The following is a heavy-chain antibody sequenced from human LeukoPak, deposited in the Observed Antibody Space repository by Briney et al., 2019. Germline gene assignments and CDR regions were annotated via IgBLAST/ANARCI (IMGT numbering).Heavy chain of an antibody. V-gene: IGHV4-34*01. D-gene: IGHD6-19*01. CDR3: ARGTRQLIAVAGTGYSDY. CDR2: INHSGST. CDR1: GGSFSGYY. J-gene: IGHJ4*02. Sequence: SETLSLTCAVYGGSFSGYYWSWIRQPPGKGLEWIGEINHSGSTNYNPSLKSRVTISVDTSKNQFSLKLSSVTAADTAVYYCARGTRQLIAVAGTGYSDYWGQGTLVTVSS.